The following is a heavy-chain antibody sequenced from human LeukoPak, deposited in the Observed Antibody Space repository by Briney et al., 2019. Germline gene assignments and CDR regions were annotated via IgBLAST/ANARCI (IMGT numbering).Heavy chain of an antibody. CDR2: IYTSGST. J-gene: IGHJ3*02. V-gene: IGHV4-61*02. CDR3: ASASSGYYYVGEGAFDI. CDR1: GGSISSGSYY. Sequence: SQTLSLTCTLSGGSISSGSYYWSWIRQPAGKGLEWIGRIYTSGSTNYNPSLKSRVTISVDTSKNQFSLKLSSVTAADTAVYYCASASSGYYYVGEGAFDIWGQGTMVTVS. D-gene: IGHD3-22*01.